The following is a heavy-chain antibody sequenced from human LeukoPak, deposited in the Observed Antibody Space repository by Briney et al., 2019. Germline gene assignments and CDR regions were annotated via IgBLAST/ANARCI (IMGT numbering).Heavy chain of an antibody. Sequence: GGSLRLSCAASGFTFSSYGMHWVRQAPGKGLEWVAFIRYDGSNKYYADSVKGRFTISRDNSKNTLYLQMNSLRAEDTAVYYCASSGDYDILTGYPGLDYWGQGTLVTVSS. CDR1: GFTFSSYG. J-gene: IGHJ4*02. D-gene: IGHD3-9*01. V-gene: IGHV3-30*02. CDR2: IRYDGSNK. CDR3: ASSGDYDILTGYPGLDY.